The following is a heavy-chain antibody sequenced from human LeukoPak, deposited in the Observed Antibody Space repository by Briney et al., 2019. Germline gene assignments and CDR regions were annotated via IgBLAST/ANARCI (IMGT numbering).Heavy chain of an antibody. CDR2: IYTSGST. J-gene: IGHJ5*02. CDR3: ARDQGYCSGGSCRNWFDP. V-gene: IGHV4-4*07. Sequence: PSETLSLTCTVSGGSISSYYWSWIRQPAGKGLEWIGRIYTSGSTNYNPPLKSRVTMSVDTSKNQFSLKLSSVTAADTAVYYCARDQGYCSGGSCRNWFDPWGQGTLVTVSS. CDR1: GGSISSYY. D-gene: IGHD2-15*01.